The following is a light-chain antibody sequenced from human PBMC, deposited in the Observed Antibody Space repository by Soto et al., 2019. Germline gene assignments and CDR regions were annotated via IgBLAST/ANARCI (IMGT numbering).Light chain of an antibody. CDR1: SSDVGGYNF. V-gene: IGLV2-8*01. J-gene: IGLJ2*01. Sequence: QSALTQPPSASGSPGQSVTISCTGTSSDVGGYNFVSWYQQHPGKAPKLMIYAVNERPSGVPDRFSGSKSGNTASLTVSGLQAEDEADYYCSSYAGSDNLVFGGGTQLTVL. CDR3: SSYAGSDNLV. CDR2: AVN.